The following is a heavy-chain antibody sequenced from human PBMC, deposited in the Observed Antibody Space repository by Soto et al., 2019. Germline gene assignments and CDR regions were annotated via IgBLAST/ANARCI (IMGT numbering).Heavy chain of an antibody. CDR3: AKILEWLFNPLNV. J-gene: IGHJ6*04. V-gene: IGHV3-23*01. CDR2: ISGSGGST. CDR1: GFTLRNHW. D-gene: IGHD3-3*01. Sequence: GGSLRLSCAASGFTLRNHWMHWVRQAPGKGLEWVSAISGSGGSTYYADSVKGRFTISRDNSKNTLYLQMNSLRAEDTAVYYCAKILEWLFNPLNVWGKGTTVTVSS.